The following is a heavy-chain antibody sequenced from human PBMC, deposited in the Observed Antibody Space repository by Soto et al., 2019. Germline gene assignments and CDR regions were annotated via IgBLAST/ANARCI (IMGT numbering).Heavy chain of an antibody. D-gene: IGHD3-16*01. J-gene: IGHJ4*02. CDR1: GFTVSNNH. CDR3: AGRLTTAASLDY. Sequence: VQLVESGGGLIQPGGSLRLSCAASGFTVSNNHMTWVRQAAGKGLELVSFVHSGGSTSYADSVKGRFTISRDNSKTTLYLQMDSLSAEDTAIYYCAGRLTTAASLDYWGRGTLVTVSS. CDR2: VHSGGST. V-gene: IGHV3-53*01.